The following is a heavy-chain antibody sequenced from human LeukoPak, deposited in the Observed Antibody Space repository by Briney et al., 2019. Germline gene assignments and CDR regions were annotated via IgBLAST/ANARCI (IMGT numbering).Heavy chain of an antibody. CDR3: ARVRGGSNYARGALDM. CDR1: GFTFSSYS. Sequence: GGSLRLSCAGSGFTFSSYSMNWVRQAPGKGLEWVSSITSSSTFIYYADSVKGRFTISRDNAKNSLYLQMNSLRAEDTAVYYCARVRGGSNYARGALDMWGQGTMVTVSS. D-gene: IGHD5-18*01. J-gene: IGHJ3*02. V-gene: IGHV3-21*06. CDR2: ITSSSTFI.